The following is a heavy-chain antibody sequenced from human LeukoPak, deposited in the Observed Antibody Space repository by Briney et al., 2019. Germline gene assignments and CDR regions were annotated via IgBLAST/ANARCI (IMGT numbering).Heavy chain of an antibody. CDR2: IYDSGIT. CDR1: GGSISSYC. Sequence: SETLSLTCTVSGGSISSYCWSWIRQPPGKGLEWIGYIYDSGITYYNPSLKSRVTISVDTSKNQFSLKLSSVTAADTAVYYCARNSVYYGSSGYYSTPSYGMDVWGQGTTVTVSS. V-gene: IGHV4-59*01. J-gene: IGHJ6*02. CDR3: ARNSVYYGSSGYYSTPSYGMDV. D-gene: IGHD3-22*01.